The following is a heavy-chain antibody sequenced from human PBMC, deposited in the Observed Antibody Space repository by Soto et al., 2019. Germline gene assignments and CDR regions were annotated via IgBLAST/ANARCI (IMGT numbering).Heavy chain of an antibody. CDR1: GFTFSTYW. CDR3: ARCSTMQGNLLQC. J-gene: IGHJ4*02. Sequence: EVQLVESGGGLVQPGGPLRLSCAASGFTFSTYWMHWVRRAPGKGLEWVSGIKSDGTTTIYADSVKGRFAISRDNAKNTLYLQMNSLGDEDTAVDYCARCSTMQGNLLQCWGQGTLVTVSS. V-gene: IGHV3-74*01. CDR2: IKSDGTTT. D-gene: IGHD3-10*02.